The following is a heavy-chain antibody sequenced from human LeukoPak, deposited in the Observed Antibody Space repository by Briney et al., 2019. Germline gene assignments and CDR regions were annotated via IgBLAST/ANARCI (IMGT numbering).Heavy chain of an antibody. D-gene: IGHD2-2*01. CDR1: GYTFTGYY. Sequence: ASVKVSCKASGYTFTGYYMHWVRQAPGQGLEWMGWINPNSGGTNYAQKFQGRVTMTRDTSISTAYMELSRLRSDDTGVYYCARDRHIVVVPAAIDGDYWGQGTLVTVSS. CDR3: ARDRHIVVVPAAIDGDY. V-gene: IGHV1-2*02. CDR2: INPNSGGT. J-gene: IGHJ4*02.